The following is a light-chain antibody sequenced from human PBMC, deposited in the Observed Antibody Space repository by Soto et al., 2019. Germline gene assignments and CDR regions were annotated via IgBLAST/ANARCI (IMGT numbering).Light chain of an antibody. CDR2: RGY. CDR3: AAWDDSLTGWV. V-gene: IGLV1-44*01. J-gene: IGLJ3*02. CDR1: TSNIGRNT. Sequence: QSVLTQTPSASGTPGQRVTIFCSGSTSNIGRNTVDWFQHFPGTAPKRLIYRGYQRPSGVPDRFSGSKSGTSASLAISGLQPEDEGDYYCAAWDDSLTGWVFGGGTKLTVL.